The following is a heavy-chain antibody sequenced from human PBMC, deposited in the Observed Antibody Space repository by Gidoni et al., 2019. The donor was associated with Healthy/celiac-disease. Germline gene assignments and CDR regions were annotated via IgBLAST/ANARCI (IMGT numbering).Heavy chain of an antibody. CDR1: GGTFSSYA. CDR2: IIPILGIA. J-gene: IGHJ6*02. Sequence: QVQLVQSGAEVKKPGSAVKVSCKASGGTFSSYAISWVRQAPGQGREWMGRIIPILGIANYAQKFQGRVTITADKSTSTAYMELSSLRSEDTAVYYCARDMARLGRQNGYYYGMDVWGQGTTVTVSS. V-gene: IGHV1-69*04. D-gene: IGHD3-16*01. CDR3: ARDMARLGRQNGYYYGMDV.